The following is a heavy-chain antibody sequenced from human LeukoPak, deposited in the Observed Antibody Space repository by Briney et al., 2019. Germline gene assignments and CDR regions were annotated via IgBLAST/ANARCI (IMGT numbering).Heavy chain of an antibody. J-gene: IGHJ6*03. CDR2: IYHSGST. CDR3: ARNLWGYGSGNRDYYYYYYMDV. V-gene: IGHV4-39*07. Sequence: SETLSLTCTVSGGSISSSSYYWGWIRQPPGKGLEWIGSIYHSGSTYYNPSLKSRVTIAVETSKNQFSLKLSSVTAADTAVYYCARNLWGYGSGNRDYYYYYYMDVWGKGTTVTISS. D-gene: IGHD3-10*01. CDR1: GGSISSSSYY.